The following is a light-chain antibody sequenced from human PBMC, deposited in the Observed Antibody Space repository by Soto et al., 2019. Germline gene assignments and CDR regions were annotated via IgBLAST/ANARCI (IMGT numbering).Light chain of an antibody. CDR2: AAS. CDR3: QQLNSYPLT. J-gene: IGKJ4*01. V-gene: IGKV1-9*01. Sequence: DIQLTQAPSFLSASLGDRVTITCRASQDISDYLAWYQQRPGKAPKLLIYAASTLQSGVPSRFSGSGSGTEFTLTISSLQPEDFATYSCQQLNSYPLTFGGGTKV. CDR1: QDISDY.